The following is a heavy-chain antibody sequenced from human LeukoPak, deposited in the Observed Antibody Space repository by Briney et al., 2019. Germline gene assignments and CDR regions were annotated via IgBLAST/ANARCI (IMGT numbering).Heavy chain of an antibody. CDR3: ARSSPDTYYYDRGNAFDI. V-gene: IGHV4-59*01. CDR2: IYYSGST. D-gene: IGHD3-22*01. J-gene: IGHJ3*02. Sequence: SETLSLTCTVSGGSISSYYWSWIRQPPGKGLEWIGYIYYSGSTNYNPSLKSRVTISVDTSKYQFSLKLSSVTAADTAVYYCARSSPDTYYYDRGNAFDIWGQGTMVTVSS. CDR1: GGSISSYY.